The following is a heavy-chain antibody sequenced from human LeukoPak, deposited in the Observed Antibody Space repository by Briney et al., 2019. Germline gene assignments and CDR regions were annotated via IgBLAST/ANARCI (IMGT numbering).Heavy chain of an antibody. Sequence: ASVKVSCKVSGYTLTELSMHWVRQAPGKGLEWMGGFDPEDGETIYAQKSQGRVTMTEDTSTDTTYMELSSLRSEDTAVYYCATQGDYYDSSGYYMKKNWSDPWGQGTLVSVCS. V-gene: IGHV1-24*01. D-gene: IGHD3-22*01. CDR1: GYTLTELS. CDR3: ATQGDYYDSSGYYMKKNWSDP. CDR2: FDPEDGET. J-gene: IGHJ5*02.